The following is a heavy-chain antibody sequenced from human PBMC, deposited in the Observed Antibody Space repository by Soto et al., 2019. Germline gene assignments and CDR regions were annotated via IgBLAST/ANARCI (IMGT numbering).Heavy chain of an antibody. D-gene: IGHD1-1*01. CDR1: GFTFTRYS. V-gene: IGHV3-21*04. J-gene: IGHJ4*02. CDR3: ARGKSRDAYNPLGY. Sequence: GGSLRLSCAASGFTFTRYSMNWVRQAPGKGLEWVSSISSTTNYIYYGDSMKGRFTISRDNAKNTLYFQMDNLRAEDTATYYCARGKSRDAYNPLGYWGPGTLVTVSS. CDR2: ISSTTNYI.